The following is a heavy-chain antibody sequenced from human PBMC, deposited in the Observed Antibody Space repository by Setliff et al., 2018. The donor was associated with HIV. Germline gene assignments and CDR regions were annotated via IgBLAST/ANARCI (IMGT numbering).Heavy chain of an antibody. V-gene: IGHV4-4*09. Sequence: PSETLSLTCVVYDNSFSNSACTWIRQSPEKALEWIGYISSSGTTNYNPSLRSRVTISMETSNTRFSLWLRSATAADTATYFCARLGRAIDDGGSSLSLDFWGQGMLVTVSS. CDR3: ARLGRAIDDGGSSLSLDF. CDR1: DNSFSNSA. J-gene: IGHJ4*02. CDR2: ISSSGTT. D-gene: IGHD2-21*01.